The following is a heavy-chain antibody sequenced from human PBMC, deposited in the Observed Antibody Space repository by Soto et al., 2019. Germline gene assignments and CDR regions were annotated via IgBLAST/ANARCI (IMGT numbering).Heavy chain of an antibody. Sequence: SGPTLGNPTHNLTLTRTLSGFSLYTSGVFVVWIRQPPRKALEWLALIYWNDDKRYRQSLKSRLTITKDTSKKQVVLTMTNMDPVDTATYYCAHRREPYISGSSFDSWGQGTMVPVSS. D-gene: IGHD3-10*01. CDR1: GFSLYTSGVF. CDR3: AHRREPYISGSSFDS. CDR2: IYWNDDK. V-gene: IGHV2-5*01. J-gene: IGHJ4*02.